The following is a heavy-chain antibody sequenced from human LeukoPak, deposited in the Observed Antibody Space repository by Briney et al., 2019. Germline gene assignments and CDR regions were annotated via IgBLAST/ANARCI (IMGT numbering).Heavy chain of an antibody. D-gene: IGHD4/OR15-4a*01. J-gene: IGHJ4*02. CDR1: GFTFSSYW. Sequence: GGSLRLSCAASGFTFSSYWMSWVRQAPGKGLEWVANIKQDGSEKYYVASVKGRFTLSRDNAKNSLYLQMNSLRAEDTAVYYCARDTLGEGEDANYAVYYFDYWGQGSVVTVSS. CDR3: ARDTLGEGEDANYAVYYFDY. V-gene: IGHV3-7*01. CDR2: IKQDGSEK.